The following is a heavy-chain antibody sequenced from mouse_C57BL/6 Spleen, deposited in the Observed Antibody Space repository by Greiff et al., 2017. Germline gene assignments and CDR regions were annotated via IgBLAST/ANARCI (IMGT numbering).Heavy chain of an antibody. D-gene: IGHD4-1*01. CDR2: IDPENGDT. J-gene: IGHJ2*01. V-gene: IGHV14-4*01. CDR3: TTVNWDDFDY. CDR1: GFNIKDDY. Sequence: EVQLQQSGAELVRPRASVKLSCTASGFNIKDDYMHWVKQRPEQGLEWIGWIDPENGDTEYASKFQGKATITADTSSNTAYLQLSSLTSEDTAVYYCTTVNWDDFDYWGQGTTLTVSS.